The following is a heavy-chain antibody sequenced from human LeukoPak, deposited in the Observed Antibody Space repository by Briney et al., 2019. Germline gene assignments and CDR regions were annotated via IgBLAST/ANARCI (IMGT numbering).Heavy chain of an antibody. CDR1: GGSISNFY. CDR3: ARLDEHQLAYFDY. Sequence: SETLSLTCTVSGGSISNFYWSWIRQPPGKGLEWMGYIYYSGSTNYNPSLKSRVTISVDTSKNQFSLKLSSVTAADTAVYYCARLDEHQLAYFDYWGQGTLVPVSS. D-gene: IGHD6-13*01. V-gene: IGHV4-59*08. CDR2: IYYSGST. J-gene: IGHJ4*02.